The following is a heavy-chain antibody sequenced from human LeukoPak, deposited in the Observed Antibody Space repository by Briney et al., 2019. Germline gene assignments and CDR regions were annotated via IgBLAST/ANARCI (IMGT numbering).Heavy chain of an antibody. J-gene: IGHJ5*02. Sequence: QPGGSLRLSCAASGFTFSSYAMRWVRQAPGKGLEWVSTIRSTVGSTYYADSVKGRFTVSRDNSKNTLYLQMNSLRAEDTAVYYCAKDVVRGYNWFDPWSQGTLVTVPS. D-gene: IGHD3-10*01. CDR1: GFTFSSYA. CDR3: AKDVVRGYNWFDP. CDR2: IRSTVGST. V-gene: IGHV3-23*01.